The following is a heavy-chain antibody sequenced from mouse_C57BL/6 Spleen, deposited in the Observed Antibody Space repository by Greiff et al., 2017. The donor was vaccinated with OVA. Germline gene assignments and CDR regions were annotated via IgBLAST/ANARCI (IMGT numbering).Heavy chain of an antibody. V-gene: IGHV1-7*01. Sequence: VQRVESGAELAKPGASVKLSCKASGYTFTSYWMHWVKQRPGQGLEWIGYINPSSGYTKYNQKFKDKATLTADKSSSTAYMQLSSLTYEDSAVYYCARTEGNWYFDVWGTGTTVTVSS. CDR3: ARTEGNWYFDV. CDR1: GYTFTSYW. J-gene: IGHJ1*03. CDR2: INPSSGYT.